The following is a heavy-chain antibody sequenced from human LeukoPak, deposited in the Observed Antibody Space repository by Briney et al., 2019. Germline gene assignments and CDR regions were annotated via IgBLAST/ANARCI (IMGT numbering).Heavy chain of an antibody. D-gene: IGHD4-23*01. Sequence: GGSLRLSCAASGFTFSLYSMNWVRQAPGKGLEWVSYITSGSSTIYYADSVKGRFTISRDNSKNTLYLQMNSLRAEDTAVYYCAKADSGGNYYYGMDVWGQGTTVTVSS. CDR2: ITSGSSTI. CDR3: AKADSGGNYYYGMDV. V-gene: IGHV3-48*01. J-gene: IGHJ6*02. CDR1: GFTFSLYS.